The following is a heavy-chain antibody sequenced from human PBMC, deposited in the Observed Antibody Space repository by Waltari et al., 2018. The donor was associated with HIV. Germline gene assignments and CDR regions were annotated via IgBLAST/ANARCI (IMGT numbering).Heavy chain of an antibody. D-gene: IGHD7-27*01. CDR1: GFTFSNVG. J-gene: IGHJ4*02. Sequence: QVQLVESGGGVVQPGKSLRLSCAASGFTFSNVGMHWVRQAPGKGLEWVELISNEGRKKYYAASVKGRFTISRANSKNTLYLQMNSLRPDDTAVYYCVRALGDYWGQGTLVTISS. CDR2: ISNEGRKK. V-gene: IGHV3-30*03. CDR3: VRALGDY.